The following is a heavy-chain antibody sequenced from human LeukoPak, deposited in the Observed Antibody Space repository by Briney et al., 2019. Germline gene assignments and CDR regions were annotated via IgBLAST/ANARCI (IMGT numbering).Heavy chain of an antibody. Sequence: SETLSLTCTVSGGSISSSSYYWGWIRQPPGKGLEWIGSIYYSGSTYYNPSLKSRVTISVDTSKNQFSLKLSSVTAADTAVYYCARLPSTHYCYYYMDVWGKGTTVTVSS. CDR1: GGSISSSSYY. J-gene: IGHJ6*03. D-gene: IGHD2/OR15-2a*01. V-gene: IGHV4-39*01. CDR2: IYYSGST. CDR3: ARLPSTHYCYYYMDV.